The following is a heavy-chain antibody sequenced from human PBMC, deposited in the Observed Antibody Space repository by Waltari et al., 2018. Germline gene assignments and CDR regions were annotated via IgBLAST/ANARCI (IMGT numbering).Heavy chain of an antibody. J-gene: IGHJ4*02. CDR3: ARQEGHYYDP. V-gene: IGHV4-39*01. CDR2: IYYRGST. Sequence: QLQLQESGPGLVKPSETLSLTCTVPGGCIRRSSYFCGWIRQPPGKGLKWIGSIYYRGSTYYNPSLKSRVTISVDTSKNQLSLKLSSVTAADTAVYYCARQEGHYYDPWGQGTLVTVSS. CDR1: GGCIRRSSYF. D-gene: IGHD3-22*01.